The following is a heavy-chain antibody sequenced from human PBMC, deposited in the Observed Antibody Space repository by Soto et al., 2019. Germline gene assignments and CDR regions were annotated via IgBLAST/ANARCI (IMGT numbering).Heavy chain of an antibody. V-gene: IGHV3-30*18. Sequence: GGSLRLSCVASGFTFSNYGMYWVRQAPGKGLEWVAVISYDGSDKYYIDSVKGRFTISRDNSKNTLYVQMNSLRPEDTAVYFCAKQGSQLDFDYWGQGTLVTVSS. J-gene: IGHJ4*02. CDR3: AKQGSQLDFDY. D-gene: IGHD6-6*01. CDR2: ISYDGSDK. CDR1: GFTFSNYG.